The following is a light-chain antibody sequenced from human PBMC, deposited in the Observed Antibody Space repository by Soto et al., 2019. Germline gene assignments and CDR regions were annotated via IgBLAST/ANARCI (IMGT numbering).Light chain of an antibody. V-gene: IGLV2-14*03. Sequence: QSALTQPASVSGSPGQSITISCNGTSSDIGGFNYVSWYQQHPGKAPTLIIYEVSNRPSGISHRFSGSKSGNTASLTVSGLQAEDEADYYCSSYGGSSNLVFGGGTKLTVL. J-gene: IGLJ2*01. CDR2: EVS. CDR1: SSDIGGFNY. CDR3: SSYGGSSNLV.